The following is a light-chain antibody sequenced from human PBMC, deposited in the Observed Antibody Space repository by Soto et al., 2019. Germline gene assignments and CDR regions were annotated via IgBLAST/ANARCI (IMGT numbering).Light chain of an antibody. CDR2: GAS. Sequence: EIVLTQSPGTLSLSPGERATLSCRASQTLSSNSLAWYQQRPGQTPRVLFYGASNRATGIPDKFSGSGSGTDFTLTISRLEPEDFAVYFCQQYESLPITFGGGTKVDI. CDR1: QTLSSNS. CDR3: QQYESLPIT. J-gene: IGKJ4*01. V-gene: IGKV3-20*01.